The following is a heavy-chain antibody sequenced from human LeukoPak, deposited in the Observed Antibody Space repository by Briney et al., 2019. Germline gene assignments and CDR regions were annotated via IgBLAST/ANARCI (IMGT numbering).Heavy chain of an antibody. V-gene: IGHV5-51*01. J-gene: IGHJ4*02. CDR3: ARQNRDGYNLGDY. Sequence: GESLKISCKGSGYTFTSYWIGWVRQMPGKGLEWMGIIYPSDSNTRYSPSFQGQVTISADKSISTAYLQWSSLKASDTAIYYFARQNRDGYNLGDYWGQGTLVTVTS. D-gene: IGHD5-24*01. CDR1: GYTFTSYW. CDR2: IYPSDSNT.